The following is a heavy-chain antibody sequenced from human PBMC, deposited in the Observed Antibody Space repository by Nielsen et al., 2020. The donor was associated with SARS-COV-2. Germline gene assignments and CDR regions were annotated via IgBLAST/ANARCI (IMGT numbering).Heavy chain of an antibody. CDR2: IYPGDSDT. CDR3: ARAYSGSSYFDY. D-gene: IGHD1-26*01. J-gene: IGHJ4*02. Sequence: KVSCKGSGYSFTSYWIGWVRQMPGKGLEWMGIIYPGDSDTRYSPSFQGQVTISADKSSSTAYLQWSSLKGSDTAMYYCARAYSGSSYFDYWGQGTLVTVSS. V-gene: IGHV5-51*01. CDR1: GYSFTSYW.